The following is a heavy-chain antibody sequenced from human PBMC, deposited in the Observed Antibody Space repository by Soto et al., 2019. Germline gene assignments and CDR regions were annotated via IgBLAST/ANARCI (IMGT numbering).Heavy chain of an antibody. J-gene: IGHJ4*02. CDR3: AKDVYYYIWGGGSFDY. V-gene: IGHV3-23*01. D-gene: IGHD3-16*01. CDR2: ISGSGGST. Sequence: EVQLLESGGGLVQPGGSLRLSCAASGFTFSSYAMSWVRQAPGKGLEWVSVISGSGGSTYYADSVKGRFTISRDNSKNKLYLQMNSLRAEDTAVYYCAKDVYYYIWGGGSFDYWGQGTLVTVSS. CDR1: GFTFSSYA.